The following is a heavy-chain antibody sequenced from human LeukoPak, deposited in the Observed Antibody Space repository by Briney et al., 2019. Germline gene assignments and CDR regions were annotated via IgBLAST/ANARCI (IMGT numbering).Heavy chain of an antibody. CDR2: IYYSGST. Sequence: SQTLSLTCTVSVGSISSGGYYWSWIRQHPGKGLEWIGYIYYSGSTYYNPSLKSRVTISVDTSKNQISLKLSSVTAADTAVYYCASPGIAAAGTKAFDIWGQGTMVTVSS. CDR1: VGSISSGGYY. CDR3: ASPGIAAAGTKAFDI. V-gene: IGHV4-31*03. J-gene: IGHJ3*02. D-gene: IGHD6-13*01.